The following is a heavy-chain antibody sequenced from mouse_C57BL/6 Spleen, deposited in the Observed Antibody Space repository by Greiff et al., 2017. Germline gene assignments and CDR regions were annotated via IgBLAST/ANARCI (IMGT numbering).Heavy chain of an antibody. D-gene: IGHD4-1*01. CDR3: ARLTDMSLGLYFDV. CDR2: IYPGSGST. V-gene: IGHV1-55*01. CDR1: GYTFTSYW. J-gene: IGHJ1*03. Sequence: QVQLQQPGAELVKPGASVKMSCKASGYTFTSYWITWVKQRPGQGLEWIGDIYPGSGSTNYNEKFKSKATLTVDTSSSTAYMQLSSLTSEDYAVYYCARLTDMSLGLYFDVWGTGTTVTASS.